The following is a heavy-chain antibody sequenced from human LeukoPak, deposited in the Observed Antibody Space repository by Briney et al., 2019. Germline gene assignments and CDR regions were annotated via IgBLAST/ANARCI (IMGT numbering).Heavy chain of an antibody. J-gene: IGHJ4*02. V-gene: IGHV3-20*04. CDR3: AREAGYSYNFYFVY. CDR2: INWNGDST. Sequence: GGSLILSCAASGFTFDDYGMSWVRHAPGKGLEWVSGINWNGDSTGYADSVKGRFTISRDNARNSLYLQMNSLRAEDAALYYCAREAGYSYNFYFVYWGQGTLVTVSS. CDR1: GFTFDDYG. D-gene: IGHD5-18*01.